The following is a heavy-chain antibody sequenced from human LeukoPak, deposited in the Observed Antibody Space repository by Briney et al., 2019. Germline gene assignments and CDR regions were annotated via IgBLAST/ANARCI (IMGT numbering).Heavy chain of an antibody. CDR3: AARFRDGLDI. J-gene: IGHJ3*02. Sequence: GGSLRLSCAASGFPFSSSWVHWVRQAPGKGLVWVSRISGDGGSTEYADSVKGRFAISRDNAKNTLYLQMNSLRAEDTAVYYCAARFRDGLDIWGQGTTVTVSS. CDR2: ISGDGGST. CDR1: GFPFSSSW. V-gene: IGHV3-74*01.